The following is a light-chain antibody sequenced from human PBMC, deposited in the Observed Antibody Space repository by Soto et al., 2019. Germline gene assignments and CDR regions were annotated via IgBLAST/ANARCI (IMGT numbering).Light chain of an antibody. V-gene: IGKV1-39*01. CDR2: SAS. Sequence: DIQMTQSPSSLSASVGDRVTITCRASQSISSYLNWYQQIPGKAPNLLIYSASKLHSGVPSRFSGSGSGTDFTLIISSLQPEDFATYYCQQSSSNPLTFGGGTRV. CDR3: QQSSSNPLT. J-gene: IGKJ4*01. CDR1: QSISSY.